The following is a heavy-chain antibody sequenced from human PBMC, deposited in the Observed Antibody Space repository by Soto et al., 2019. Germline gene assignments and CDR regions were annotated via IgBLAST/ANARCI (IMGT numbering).Heavy chain of an antibody. D-gene: IGHD2-2*01. CDR2: IKSKTDGGTT. V-gene: IGHV3-15*07. CDR1: GFTFSNAW. J-gene: IGHJ5*02. Sequence: GGSLRLSCAASGFTFSNAWMNWVRQAPGKGLEWVGRIKSKTDGGTTDYAAPVKGRFTISRDDSKNTLYLQMNSLKTEDTAVYYCTTDVGRYCSSTSCYHPWFDPWGQGTLVTVSS. CDR3: TTDVGRYCSSTSCYHPWFDP.